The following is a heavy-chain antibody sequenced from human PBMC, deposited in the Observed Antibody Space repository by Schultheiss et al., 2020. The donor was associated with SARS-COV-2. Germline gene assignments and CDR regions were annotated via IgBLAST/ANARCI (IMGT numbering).Heavy chain of an antibody. CDR3: ARQVSEGMDV. CDR1: GDSPRSYY. CDR2: IHDSGIT. J-gene: IGHJ6*02. Sequence: SETLSLTCTVSGDSPRSYYWTWVRQPPGKGLEWIGFIHDSGITNYNPSLKSRVTISVDKSKNQFSLNLDSVTAADTAVYYCARQVSEGMDVWGQGTTVTVSS. V-gene: IGHV4-59*08.